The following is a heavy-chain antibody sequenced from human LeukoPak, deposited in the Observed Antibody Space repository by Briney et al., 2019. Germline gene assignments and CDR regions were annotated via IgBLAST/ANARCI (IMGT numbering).Heavy chain of an antibody. V-gene: IGHV3-23*01. CDR3: AKYTSGTYYRGLDQ. CDR2: IIGTAGNT. Sequence: GESLRLSCAASGLTVSSYAMSWVRQAPGKGLEWVSTIIGTAGNTYYADSVKGRFTISRDDSKNTVYLQMNRLRAEDTAVYSCAKYTSGTYYRGLDQWGQGTLVTVSS. D-gene: IGHD3-10*01. J-gene: IGHJ4*02. CDR1: GLTVSSYA.